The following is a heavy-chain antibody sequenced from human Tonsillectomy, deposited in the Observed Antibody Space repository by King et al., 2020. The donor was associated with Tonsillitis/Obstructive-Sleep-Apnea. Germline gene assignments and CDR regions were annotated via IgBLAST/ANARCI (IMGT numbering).Heavy chain of an antibody. CDR1: GFTFSSYW. Sequence: VQLVESGGGLVQPGGSLRLSCAASGFTFSSYWMHWVRQAPGKGLVWVSRINSDGSRTNYADSVKGRFTISRDNAKNTLYLQMNSLRAEDTAVYYCARGPLGYCSGGTCYFLYYFDNWGQGTLVTVSS. V-gene: IGHV3-74*01. J-gene: IGHJ4*02. CDR2: INSDGSRT. D-gene: IGHD2-15*01. CDR3: ARGPLGYCSGGTCYFLYYFDN.